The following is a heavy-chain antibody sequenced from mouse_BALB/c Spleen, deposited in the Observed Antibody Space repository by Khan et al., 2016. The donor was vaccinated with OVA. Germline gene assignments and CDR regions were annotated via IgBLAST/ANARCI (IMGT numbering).Heavy chain of an antibody. Sequence: QVQLKQSGTELARPGASVKLSCKASGYTFTNYWMQWVKQRLGQGLEWIGAIYPGDGNTRYTQKFKGKATLTADKSSSTAYMQLSSLASEDSAVYYCARGEITTGFFDYWGQGTTLTVSS. J-gene: IGHJ2*01. CDR1: GYTFTNYW. CDR3: ARGEITTGFFDY. V-gene: IGHV1-87*01. D-gene: IGHD1-1*01. CDR2: IYPGDGNT.